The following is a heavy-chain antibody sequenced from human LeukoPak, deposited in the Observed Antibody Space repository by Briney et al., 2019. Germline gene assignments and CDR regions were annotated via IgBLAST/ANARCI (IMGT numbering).Heavy chain of an antibody. Sequence: PSETLSLTCTVSRASISSGSYYWSRIRQPPGEGLEWIGYVRSSGSTNYNPSLKSRVAISEDTPKNQFTLKLSYVTAADTAVYYCARGVLVGATGHHFAYWGQGTLVTVSS. CDR1: RASISSGSYY. J-gene: IGHJ4*02. D-gene: IGHD2-8*02. CDR3: ARGVLVGATGHHFAY. CDR2: VRSSGST. V-gene: IGHV4-61*01.